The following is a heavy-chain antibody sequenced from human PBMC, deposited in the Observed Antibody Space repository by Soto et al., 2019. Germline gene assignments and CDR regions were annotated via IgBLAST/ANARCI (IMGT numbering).Heavy chain of an antibody. CDR1: GGSVTSRTYS. D-gene: IGHD3-3*01. CDR3: ARHLRPLEWFH. CDR2: LSYTGRT. Sequence: SETLSLTCAVSGGSVTSRTYSWGWLRQPPGQGLEWIGTLSYTGRTYYNPSRMSRATVSVDTSKNHFSLRLTSVTAADSAGYYCARHLRPLEWFHWGQGTLVTVSS. V-gene: IGHV4-39*01. J-gene: IGHJ4*01.